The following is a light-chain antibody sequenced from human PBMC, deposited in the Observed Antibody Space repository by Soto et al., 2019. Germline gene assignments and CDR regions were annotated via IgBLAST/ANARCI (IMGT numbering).Light chain of an antibody. CDR2: GAS. J-gene: IGKJ2*01. CDR3: QQYNKWPGT. V-gene: IGKV3-20*01. CDR1: QSVSNNY. Sequence: EIVLTQSPGTLSLSPGERATLSCRASQSVSNNYLAWYQQKPGQAPRLLIYGASNRATGIPDRFSGSGSGTDFTLTISRLEPEDFAVYYCQQYNKWPGTFGQGTKLESK.